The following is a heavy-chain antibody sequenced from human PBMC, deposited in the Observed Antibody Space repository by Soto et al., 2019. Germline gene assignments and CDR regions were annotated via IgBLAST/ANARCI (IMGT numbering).Heavy chain of an antibody. D-gene: IGHD3-22*01. CDR1: GFTFSSYG. V-gene: IGHV3-33*01. Sequence: GGSLRLSCAASGFTFSSYGMHWVRQAPGKGLEWVAVIWYDGSNKYYADSVKGRFTISRDNSKNTLYLQMNSLRAEDTAVYYCARAHTDYYDSSGYYYDYWGQGTLVTVSS. CDR2: IWYDGSNK. J-gene: IGHJ4*02. CDR3: ARAHTDYYDSSGYYYDY.